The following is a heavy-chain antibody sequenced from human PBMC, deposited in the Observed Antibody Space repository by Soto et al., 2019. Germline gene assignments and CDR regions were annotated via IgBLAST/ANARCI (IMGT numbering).Heavy chain of an antibody. CDR3: ARKYYDFWSGYYVGFDCFDP. Sequence: SETLSLTCAVYGGSFSGYYWSWIRQPPGKGLEWIGEINHSGSTNYNPSLKSRVTISVDTSKNQFSLKLSSVTAADTAVYYCARKYYDFWSGYYVGFDCFDPWGQGTLVTVSS. D-gene: IGHD3-3*01. J-gene: IGHJ5*02. V-gene: IGHV4-34*01. CDR1: GGSFSGYY. CDR2: INHSGST.